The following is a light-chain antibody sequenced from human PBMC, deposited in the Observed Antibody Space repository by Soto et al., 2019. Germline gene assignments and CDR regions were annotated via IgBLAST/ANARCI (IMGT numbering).Light chain of an antibody. Sequence: DIQMTQSPSSLSASVGDRVTITCRASQGISNYLAWYQQKPGKVPKLLIYAASTLQSGVPSRFSGSGSGTDIPLTISSLQHEDVSTYCCQKYDSPPLTFGGGTKLEIK. CDR1: QGISNY. CDR3: QKYDSPPLT. J-gene: IGKJ4*01. V-gene: IGKV1-27*01. CDR2: AAS.